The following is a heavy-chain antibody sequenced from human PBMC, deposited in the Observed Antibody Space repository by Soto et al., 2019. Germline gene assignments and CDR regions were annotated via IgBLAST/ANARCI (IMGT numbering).Heavy chain of an antibody. CDR1: GGSLSSYP. D-gene: IGHD3-10*01. Sequence: QVQLVQSGAEVRKPGSSVKVSCKASGGSLSSYPFTWVRQAPGQGLEWMGGIIPIFGTANYAQGFQGRVTFTADASTSTASMDLSSLRSEDTAVYYCARVLRPGRSFDYWGQGTLVTVSS. J-gene: IGHJ4*02. CDR2: IIPIFGTA. V-gene: IGHV1-69*01. CDR3: ARVLRPGRSFDY.